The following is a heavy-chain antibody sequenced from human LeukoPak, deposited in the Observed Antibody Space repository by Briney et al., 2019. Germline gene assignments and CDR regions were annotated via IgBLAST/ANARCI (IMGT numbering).Heavy chain of an antibody. CDR3: PRVWGQNYYYGMDV. Sequence: PGGSLRFSCAASGFTFSSYWMSWVRQAPGKGLEWVANIKQDGSEKYYVDSVKGRFTISRDNAKNSLYLQMNSLRAEDTAVYYCPRVWGQNYYYGMDVWGQGTTVTVSS. CDR1: GFTFSSYW. D-gene: IGHD3-16*01. V-gene: IGHV3-7*01. CDR2: IKQDGSEK. J-gene: IGHJ6*02.